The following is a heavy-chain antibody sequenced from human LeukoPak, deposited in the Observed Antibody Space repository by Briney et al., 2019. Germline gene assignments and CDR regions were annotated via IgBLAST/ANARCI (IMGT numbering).Heavy chain of an antibody. J-gene: IGHJ4*02. Sequence: GGPLRLSCAASGFTFSDYYMSWIRQAPGEGVVWVAYITSNNSYTNYADSVKGRFTISRDNVKNSLYLQMNSLRAEDTAVFYDARVTGSYSFDSWGQRTLVTVSS. CDR2: ITSNNSYT. CDR1: GFTFSDYY. D-gene: IGHD3-10*01. CDR3: ARVTGSYSFDS. V-gene: IGHV3-11*05.